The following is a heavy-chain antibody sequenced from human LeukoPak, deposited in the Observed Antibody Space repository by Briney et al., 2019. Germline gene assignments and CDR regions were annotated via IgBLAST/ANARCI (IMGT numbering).Heavy chain of an antibody. CDR2: IWYDGSNK. Sequence: GRSLRLSCAASGFTFSSYGMHWVRQAPGKGLEGVAVIWYDGSNKYYADSLKGRFTISRDNSKNTLYLQMNSLRSEDTAVYYCARDFRLLGYGAPVFDYWGQGTLVTVSS. CDR3: ARDFRLLGYGAPVFDY. J-gene: IGHJ4*02. D-gene: IGHD4-17*01. CDR1: GFTFSSYG. V-gene: IGHV3-33*01.